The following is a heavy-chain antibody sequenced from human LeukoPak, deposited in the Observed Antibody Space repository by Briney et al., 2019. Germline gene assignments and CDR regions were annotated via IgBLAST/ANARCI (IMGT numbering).Heavy chain of an antibody. D-gene: IGHD4-11*01. V-gene: IGHV1-18*01. CDR2: ISAYNGNT. J-gene: IGHJ4*02. Sequence: AASVKVSCKASGYTFTSYGISWVRQAPGQGLEWMGWISAYNGNTNYAQKPQGRVTMTTDTSTSTAYMELRSLRSDDTAVYYCARDWYGVTTDYWGQGTLVTVSS. CDR3: ARDWYGVTTDY. CDR1: GYTFTSYG.